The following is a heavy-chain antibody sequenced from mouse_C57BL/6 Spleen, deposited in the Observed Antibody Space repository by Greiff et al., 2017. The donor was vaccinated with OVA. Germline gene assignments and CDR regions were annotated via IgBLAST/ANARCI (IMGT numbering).Heavy chain of an antibody. D-gene: IGHD1-1*01. V-gene: IGHV1-80*01. CDR2: LYPGDGDT. CDR1: GYAFSSYW. J-gene: IGHJ4*01. Sequence: VQLQQSGAELVKPGASVKISCKASGYAFSSYWMNWVKQRPGKGLEWIGQLYPGDGDTNYNGKFKGKATLTADKSSSTAYMQLSSLTSEDSAVYFCARYNYEDAMDYWGQGTSVTVSS. CDR3: ARYNYEDAMDY.